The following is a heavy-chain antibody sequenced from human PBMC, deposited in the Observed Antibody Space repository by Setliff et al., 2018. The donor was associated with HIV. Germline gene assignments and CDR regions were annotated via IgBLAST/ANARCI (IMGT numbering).Heavy chain of an antibody. CDR2: IYASGSP. V-gene: IGHV4-61*02. CDR1: GGSISSVNYY. Sequence: SETLSLTCNVSGGSISSVNYYWNWIRQPAGKGLERIGRIYASGSPTYNSSLESRVTISVDTSKNHFSLRLNSVTAADTAVYFCARAPRYYRGWYIPEYFDNWGEGTLVTVSS. CDR3: ARAPRYYRGWYIPEYFDN. D-gene: IGHD6-19*01. J-gene: IGHJ4*02.